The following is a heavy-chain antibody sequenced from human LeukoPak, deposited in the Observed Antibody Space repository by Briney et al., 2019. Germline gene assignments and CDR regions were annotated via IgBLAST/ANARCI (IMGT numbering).Heavy chain of an antibody. D-gene: IGHD4-17*01. Sequence: PSQTLSLTCIVSGGSISSGGYYWSWIRQPPGKGLEWIGYIYYSGSTYYNPSLKSRVTISVDTSKNQFSLKLSSVTAADTAVYYCAREREDYGDYGMDVWGQGTTVTVSS. CDR3: AREREDYGDYGMDV. CDR1: GGSISSGGYY. V-gene: IGHV4-31*03. J-gene: IGHJ6*02. CDR2: IYYSGST.